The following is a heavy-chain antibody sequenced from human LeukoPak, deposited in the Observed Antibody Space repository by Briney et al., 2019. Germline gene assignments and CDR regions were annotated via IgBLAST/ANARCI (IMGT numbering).Heavy chain of an antibody. CDR3: APDSSGYYGY. V-gene: IGHV3-21*01. CDR2: ISSSSSYI. Sequence: GGSLRLSCAASGFTFSSYSMNWVRQAPGKGLEWVSSISSSSSYIYYADSVKGRFTIPRDNAKNSLYLQMNSLRAEDTAVYYCAPDSSGYYGYWGQGTLVTVSS. J-gene: IGHJ4*02. D-gene: IGHD3-22*01. CDR1: GFTFSSYS.